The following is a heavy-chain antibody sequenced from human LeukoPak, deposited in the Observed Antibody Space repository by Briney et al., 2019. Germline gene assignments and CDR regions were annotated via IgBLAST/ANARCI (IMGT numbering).Heavy chain of an antibody. J-gene: IGHJ4*02. D-gene: IGHD3-10*01. Sequence: GGSLRLSSAASGFTFSSYEMNWGRQAPGKGLEWVSCISSSGSTIYYANSVKGRFTISRDNAKNSLYLQMNSLRAEDTAVYYCASQGYYYGSGSYYFDYWGQGTLVTVSS. CDR3: ASQGYYYGSGSYYFDY. CDR1: GFTFSSYE. CDR2: ISSSGSTI. V-gene: IGHV3-48*03.